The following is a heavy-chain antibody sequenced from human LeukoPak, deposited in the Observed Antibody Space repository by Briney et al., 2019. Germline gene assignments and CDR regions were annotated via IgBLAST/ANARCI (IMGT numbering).Heavy chain of an antibody. CDR3: ARDSSGWSPPRYFDL. Sequence: SETLSLTCTVSGGSISSYYWSWIRQPPGEGLGWIGYIYYSGSTNYNPTLKSRVTISVDTSKNQFSLKLSSVTAADTAVYYCARDSSGWSPPRYFDLWGRGTLVTVSS. J-gene: IGHJ2*01. V-gene: IGHV4-59*01. CDR2: IYYSGST. CDR1: GGSISSYY. D-gene: IGHD6-19*01.